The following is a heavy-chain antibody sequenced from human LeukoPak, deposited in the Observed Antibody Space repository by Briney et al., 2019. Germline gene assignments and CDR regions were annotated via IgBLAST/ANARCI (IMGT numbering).Heavy chain of an antibody. CDR2: INHSGST. V-gene: IGHV4-34*01. D-gene: IGHD6-13*01. J-gene: IGHJ4*02. Sequence: PSETLSLTCGVYGGSFSGYYWSWIRQPPGKGLEWIGEINHSGSTNYNPSLKSRVTISVDTSKSQFSLKVSSVTAADTAVYYCARTYISATGTLDYWGQGTLVTVSS. CDR1: GGSFSGYY. CDR3: ARTYISATGTLDY.